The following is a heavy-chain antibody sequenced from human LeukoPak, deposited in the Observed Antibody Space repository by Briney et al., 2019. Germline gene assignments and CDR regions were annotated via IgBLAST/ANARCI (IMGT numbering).Heavy chain of an antibody. CDR3: ATALSDYGDYSFSEGFDY. V-gene: IGHV1-2*02. CDR2: INPNSGGT. Sequence: GASVKVSCKASGYTFTGYYMHWVRQAPGQGLEWMGWINPNSGGTNYAQKFQGRVTMTRDTSISTAYMELSRLRSDDTAVYYCATALSDYGDYSFSEGFDYWGQGTLVTVSS. D-gene: IGHD4-17*01. J-gene: IGHJ4*02. CDR1: GYTFTGYY.